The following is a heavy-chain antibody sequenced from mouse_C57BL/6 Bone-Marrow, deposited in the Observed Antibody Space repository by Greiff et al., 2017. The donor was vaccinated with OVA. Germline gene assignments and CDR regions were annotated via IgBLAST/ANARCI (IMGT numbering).Heavy chain of an antibody. D-gene: IGHD1-1*01. Sequence: DVKLVESGPGLAKPSQSLSLTCSVSGYSITSDYWNWFRKFPGNKLEYMGYISYSGSPYYTPYLNSRNSITLDTSKNQNYLQFKSVSTEDKARYLCARRDYGSSHYWYLDVWGKGTTVTVSS. CDR3: ARRDYGSSHYWYLDV. J-gene: IGHJ1*03. CDR1: GYSITSDY. V-gene: IGHV3-8*01. CDR2: ISYSGSP.